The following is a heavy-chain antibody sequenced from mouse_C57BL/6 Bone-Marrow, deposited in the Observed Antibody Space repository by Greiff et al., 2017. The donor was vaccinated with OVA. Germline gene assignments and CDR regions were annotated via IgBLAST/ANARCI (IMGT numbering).Heavy chain of an antibody. CDR3: ARAGDYDAGYYAMDY. V-gene: IGHV1-26*01. CDR2: IIPNNGGT. D-gene: IGHD2-4*01. J-gene: IGHJ4*01. Sequence: VQLQQSGPELVKPGASVKISCKASGYTFTDDYMNWVKQSHGKSLEWIGDIIPNNGGTSYNQTFKGKATLTVDKSSSSDYMELRSLTSEDSAVYYCARAGDYDAGYYAMDYWGQGTSVTVSS. CDR1: GYTFTDDY.